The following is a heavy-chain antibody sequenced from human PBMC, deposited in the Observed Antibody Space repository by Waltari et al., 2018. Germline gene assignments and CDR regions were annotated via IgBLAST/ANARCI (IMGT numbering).Heavy chain of an antibody. CDR1: GYSISRGYY. CDR3: ARDHRGYNWFDP. J-gene: IGHJ5*02. CDR2: ISHSGST. Sequence: QVQLQESGPGLVKPSETLSLTCAVSGYSISRGYYLGCIRQPPGKGLEWIGIISHSGSTFYNPSLKSRVTISVDTSKNQFSLKLSSVTAADTAVYYCARDHRGYNWFDPWGQGTLVTVSS. D-gene: IGHD3-10*01. V-gene: IGHV4-38-2*02.